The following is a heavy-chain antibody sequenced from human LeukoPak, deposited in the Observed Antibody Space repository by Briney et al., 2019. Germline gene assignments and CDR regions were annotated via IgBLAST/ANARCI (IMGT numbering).Heavy chain of an antibody. CDR2: INPNSGGT. CDR3: ASSYGSSGYYLRSDAFDI. Sequence: ASVKVSCKASGHTYTGYYMHWVGQAPGQGLEWMGWINPNSGGTNYAQKFQGRVTMTRDTSISTAYMELSRLRSDDTAVYYCASSYGSSGYYLRSDAFDIWGQGTMVTVSS. D-gene: IGHD3-22*01. J-gene: IGHJ3*02. CDR1: GHTYTGYY. V-gene: IGHV1-2*02.